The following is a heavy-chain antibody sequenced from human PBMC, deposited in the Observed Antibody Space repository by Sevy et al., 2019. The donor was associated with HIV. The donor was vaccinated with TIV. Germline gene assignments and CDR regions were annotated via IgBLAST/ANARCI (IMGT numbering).Heavy chain of an antibody. CDR1: GRTLTQVS. CDR3: ATTKDYYESSGYPFDY. CDR2: FDPEDDEK. Sequence: ASVKVSCKVSGRTLTQVSSHWVRQAPGKGPEWMGTFDPEDDEKIYAQKFQGRVTMTEDTSTDTAYMELSRLRSEDTAVYYCATTKDYYESSGYPFDYWGQGTLVTVSS. J-gene: IGHJ4*02. V-gene: IGHV1-24*01. D-gene: IGHD5-12*01.